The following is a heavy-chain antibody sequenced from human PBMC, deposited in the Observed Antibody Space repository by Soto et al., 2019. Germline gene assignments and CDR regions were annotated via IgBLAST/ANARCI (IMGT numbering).Heavy chain of an antibody. CDR2: IYYSGST. CDR1: GGSISSYY. CDR3: ARDDAASRVIDY. Sequence: SETLSLTCTVSGGSISSYYWSWIRQPPGKGLEWIGYIYYSGSTNYNPSLKSRVTISVDTSKNQFSLKLSSVTAADTAVYYCARDDAASRVIDYWGQGTLVTVSS. J-gene: IGHJ4*02. D-gene: IGHD6-13*01. V-gene: IGHV4-59*01.